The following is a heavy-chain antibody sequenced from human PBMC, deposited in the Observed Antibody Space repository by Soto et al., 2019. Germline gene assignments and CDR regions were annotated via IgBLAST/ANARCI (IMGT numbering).Heavy chain of an antibody. CDR1: FTFSMYS. Sequence: PGGSLRLSCNFTFSMYSMDWVLQAPGKGLEWVASISSGGAYIKYADSVKGRFTISRDNAKNSVSLQMNSLRVDDTAVYFCTRDQGGSYDSWFDPWGQGTLVTVSS. D-gene: IGHD1-26*01. CDR2: ISSGGAYI. J-gene: IGHJ5*02. CDR3: TRDQGGSYDSWFDP. V-gene: IGHV3-21*01.